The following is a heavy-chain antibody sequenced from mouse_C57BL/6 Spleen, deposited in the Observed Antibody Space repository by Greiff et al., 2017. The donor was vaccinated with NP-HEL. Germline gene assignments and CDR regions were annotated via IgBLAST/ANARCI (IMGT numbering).Heavy chain of an antibody. J-gene: IGHJ3*01. Sequence: VQLQQSGAELAKPGASVKLSCKASGYTFTSYWMHWVKQRPGQGLEWIGYINPSSGYTKYNQKSKDKATLTADKSSSTAYMQLSSLTYEDSAVYYCASLYYSNPFAYWGQGTLVTVSA. CDR3: ASLYYSNPFAY. CDR2: INPSSGYT. D-gene: IGHD2-5*01. V-gene: IGHV1-7*01. CDR1: GYTFTSYW.